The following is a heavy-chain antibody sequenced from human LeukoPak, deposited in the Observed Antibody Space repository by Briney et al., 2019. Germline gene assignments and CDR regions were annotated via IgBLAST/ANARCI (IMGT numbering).Heavy chain of an antibody. V-gene: IGHV1-69*01. CDR2: IIPLFGTP. Sequence: SVKVSCKASGGTLSSYVINWVRQAPGQGLEWMGGIIPLFGTPNYAQRFQGRLTITADESTNTAYMELSSLRFDDTAVYYCASLPETYSSGLYTVDYWGQGTLLTVSS. J-gene: IGHJ4*02. CDR3: ASLPETYSSGLYTVDY. D-gene: IGHD6-19*01. CDR1: GGTLSSYV.